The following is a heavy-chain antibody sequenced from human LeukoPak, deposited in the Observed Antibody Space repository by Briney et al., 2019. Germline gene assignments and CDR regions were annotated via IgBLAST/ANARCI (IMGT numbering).Heavy chain of an antibody. CDR1: GFIFSNYA. D-gene: IGHD2-2*01. CDR3: ANRRCTSNSCYLEY. Sequence: PGGSLRLSCAASGFIFSNYAMSWVRQAPGKGLEWVSAITGSGDTTYYAHPVKGRFTISRDNSKNTVYLQMNSLRAEDTAIYYCANRRCTSNSCYLEYWGQGTLVTVSS. V-gene: IGHV3-23*01. CDR2: ITGSGDTT. J-gene: IGHJ4*02.